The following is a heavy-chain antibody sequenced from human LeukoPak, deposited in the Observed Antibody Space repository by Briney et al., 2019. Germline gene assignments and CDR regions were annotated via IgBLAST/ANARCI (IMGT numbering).Heavy chain of an antibody. D-gene: IGHD6-13*01. CDR3: AKGGAGYSSSWYGDY. Sequence: GGSLRLSCAASGFTFSSYAMSWVRQAPGKGLEWVSAISGSGGNTYYADSVKGRFTISRDNSKNTLYLQMNSLRAEDTAVYYCAKGGAGYSSSWYGDYWGQGTLVTVSS. V-gene: IGHV3-23*01. CDR2: ISGSGGNT. CDR1: GFTFSSYA. J-gene: IGHJ4*02.